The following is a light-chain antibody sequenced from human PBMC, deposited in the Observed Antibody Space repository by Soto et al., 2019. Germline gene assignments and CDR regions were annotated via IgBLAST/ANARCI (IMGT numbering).Light chain of an antibody. CDR1: QSVSSSY. J-gene: IGKJ4*01. CDR3: QQYDTSPPLT. CDR2: GAS. Sequence: EIVLTQSPGTLSLSPGERATLSCRASQSVSSSYLAWYQQKPGQAPRLXIYGASSRATGTPDRFSGSESGTDFTLTISRLEPEDFAVYYGQQYDTSPPLTFGGGTKVDIK. V-gene: IGKV3-20*01.